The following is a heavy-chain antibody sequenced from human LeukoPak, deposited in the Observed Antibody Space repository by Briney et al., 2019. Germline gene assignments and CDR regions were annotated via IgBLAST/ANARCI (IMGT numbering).Heavy chain of an antibody. CDR1: GYSFTSYL. Sequence: GESLKISCKCSGYSFTSYLIGWVRQMPRKGLGVMWIIYPGDSDTRYSPSFQGQVTISAAKSISTAYLQWSSLKASDTAMYYCARQSGYSGYEEVRWGQGTLVTVSS. CDR2: IYPGDSDT. CDR3: ARQSGYSGYEEVR. J-gene: IGHJ4*02. D-gene: IGHD5-12*01. V-gene: IGHV5-51*01.